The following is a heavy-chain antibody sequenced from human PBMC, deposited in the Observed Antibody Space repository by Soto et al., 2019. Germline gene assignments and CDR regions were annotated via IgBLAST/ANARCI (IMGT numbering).Heavy chain of an antibody. CDR2: IYYSGST. D-gene: IGHD4-17*01. CDR1: GGSISSYY. V-gene: IGHV4-59*01. J-gene: IGHJ4*02. CDR3: ARDHGDYSDY. Sequence: SETLSLTCTVSGGSISSYYWSWIRQPPGKGLEWIGCIYYSGSTNYNPSLKSRVTISVDTSKNQFSLKLSSVTAADTAVYYCARDHGDYSDYSGQGTLFIVSS.